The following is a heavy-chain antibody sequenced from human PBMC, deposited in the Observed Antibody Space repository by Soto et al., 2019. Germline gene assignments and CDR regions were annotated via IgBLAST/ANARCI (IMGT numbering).Heavy chain of an antibody. V-gene: IGHV3-30*18. CDR2: ISHDGGNR. J-gene: IGHJ4*02. CDR1: GFTFSSYG. Sequence: QVQLVESGGGVVQPGRSLRLSCAASGFTFSSYGMYWVRQAPGKGLECVAYISHDGGNRYSADSVKGRFTIFRDNSKNTLYLQMNSLGREDGAVYYCAKDRRDGYFDNWGQGTLVNVSS. CDR3: AKDRRDGYFDN.